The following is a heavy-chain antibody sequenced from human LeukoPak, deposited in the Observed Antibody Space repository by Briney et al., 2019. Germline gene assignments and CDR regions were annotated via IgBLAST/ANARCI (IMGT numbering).Heavy chain of an antibody. CDR3: ARDYYDFWSGYTDAFDI. Sequence: PGGSLRLSCAASGFTFSSYSMNWVRQAPGKGLEWVSSISSSSSYIYYADSVKGRFTISRDNAKNSLYLQMNSLRAEDTAVYYCARDYYDFWSGYTDAFDIWGQGTKVTVSS. CDR2: ISSSSSYI. J-gene: IGHJ3*02. V-gene: IGHV3-21*01. D-gene: IGHD3-3*01. CDR1: GFTFSSYS.